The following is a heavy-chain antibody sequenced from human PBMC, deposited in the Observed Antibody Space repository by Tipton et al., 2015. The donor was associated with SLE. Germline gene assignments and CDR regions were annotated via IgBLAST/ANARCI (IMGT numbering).Heavy chain of an antibody. V-gene: IGHV3-7*01. D-gene: IGHD1-1*01. Sequence: SLRLSCAASGFTFSSYWMSWVRQAPGKGLEWVASIKEDGSEQYYVDSVKGRFTISRGNAKNSLYLQMNSLRAEDTAVYYCARGSEYNLYWGQGTLVTVSS. J-gene: IGHJ4*02. CDR2: IKEDGSEQ. CDR1: GFTFSSYW. CDR3: ARGSEYNLY.